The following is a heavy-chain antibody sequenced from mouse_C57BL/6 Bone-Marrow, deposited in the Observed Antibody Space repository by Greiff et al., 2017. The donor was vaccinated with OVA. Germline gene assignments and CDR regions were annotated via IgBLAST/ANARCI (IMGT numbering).Heavy chain of an antibody. D-gene: IGHD1-1*01. Sequence: QVQLKQPGAELVKPGASVKMSCKASGYTFTSYWITWVKQRPGQGLEWIGDIYPGSGSTNYNEKFKSKATLTVDTSSSTAYMQLSSLTSEDSAVYYCARPPYGSSSSYAMDYWGQGTSVTVSS. V-gene: IGHV1-55*01. CDR2: IYPGSGST. CDR3: ARPPYGSSSSYAMDY. J-gene: IGHJ4*01. CDR1: GYTFTSYW.